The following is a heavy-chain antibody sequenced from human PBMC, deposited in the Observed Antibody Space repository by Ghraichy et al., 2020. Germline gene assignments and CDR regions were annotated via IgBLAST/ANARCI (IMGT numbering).Heavy chain of an antibody. Sequence: LSLTCAASGFTFSSYAMSWVRQAPGKGLEWVSAISGSGGSTYYADSVKGRFTISRDNSKNTLYLQMNSLRAEDTAVYYCAKEKPYSSSRGYWGQGTLVTVSS. CDR2: ISGSGGST. D-gene: IGHD6-6*01. V-gene: IGHV3-23*01. J-gene: IGHJ4*02. CDR3: AKEKPYSSSRGY. CDR1: GFTFSSYA.